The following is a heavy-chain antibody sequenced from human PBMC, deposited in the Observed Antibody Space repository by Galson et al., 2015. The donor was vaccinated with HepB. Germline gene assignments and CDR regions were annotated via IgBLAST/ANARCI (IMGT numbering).Heavy chain of an antibody. Sequence: QSGAEVKKPGESLTISCQASGYSFTNYWIGWVRQMPGKGLEYMGLIYPDDSDDRYSPSFHGQVTISADKSINTAYLHWRSLKASDTAIYFCARRTLDMWGQGTMVTVSS. J-gene: IGHJ3*02. V-gene: IGHV5-51*01. CDR1: GYSFTNYW. CDR2: IYPDDSDD. CDR3: ARRTLDM.